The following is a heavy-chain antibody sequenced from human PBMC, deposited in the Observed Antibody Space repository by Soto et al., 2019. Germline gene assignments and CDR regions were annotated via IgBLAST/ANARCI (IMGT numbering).Heavy chain of an antibody. CDR3: AREYSNSPEAFDS. J-gene: IGHJ4*02. Sequence: PSETPSLTFPGPGGSVNSDAYYWTWIPQPPGKRLEWIGYTDYTLRTNYNPSLMNRVTTSLHASRHQFSLKLYSVTPAHTAVFSCAREYSNSPEAFDSWGQGTMVTVYS. D-gene: IGHD1-26*01. CDR1: GGSVNSDAYY. CDR2: TDYTLRT. V-gene: IGHV4-61*08.